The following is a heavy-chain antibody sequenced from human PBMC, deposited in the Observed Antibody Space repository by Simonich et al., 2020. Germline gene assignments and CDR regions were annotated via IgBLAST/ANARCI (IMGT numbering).Heavy chain of an antibody. CDR2: IYYSRSP. Sequence: QVQLQESGPGLVKPSETLSLTCTVSGGSISSYYWSWIRQPPGRGLEWIGYIYYSRSPNYNPSLKSRVTISVDTSKNPFSMKLSSVTAADTAVYYCARGISSGWYWYFDLWGRGTLVTVSS. CDR1: GGSISSYY. D-gene: IGHD6-19*01. V-gene: IGHV4-59*01. CDR3: ARGISSGWYWYFDL. J-gene: IGHJ2*01.